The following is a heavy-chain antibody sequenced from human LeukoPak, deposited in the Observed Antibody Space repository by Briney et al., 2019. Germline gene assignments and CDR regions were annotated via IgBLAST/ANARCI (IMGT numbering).Heavy chain of an antibody. CDR1: GGSISSYY. CDR3: ARLVDYYDSSAVDY. V-gene: IGHV4-59*01. J-gene: IGHJ4*02. CDR2: IYYGGST. Sequence: SETLSLTCTVSGGSISSYYWSWIRQPPGKGLEWIGYIYYGGSTNYNPSLKSRVTISVDTSKNQFSLKLSSVTAADTAVYYCARLVDYYDSSAVDYWGQGTLVTVSS. D-gene: IGHD3-22*01.